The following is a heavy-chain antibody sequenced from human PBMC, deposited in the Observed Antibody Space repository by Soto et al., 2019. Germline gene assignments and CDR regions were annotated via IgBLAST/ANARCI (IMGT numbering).Heavy chain of an antibody. CDR2: ISGSGGST. D-gene: IGHD3-9*01. V-gene: IGHV3-23*01. Sequence: GGSLRLSCAASGFTFSSYAMSWVRQAPGKGLEWVSAISGSGGSTYYADSVKGRFTISRDNSKNTLYLQMNSLRAEDTAVYYCAGPRFGDILTGYSSYYFDYWGQGTLVTVSS. CDR3: AGPRFGDILTGYSSYYFDY. J-gene: IGHJ4*02. CDR1: GFTFSSYA.